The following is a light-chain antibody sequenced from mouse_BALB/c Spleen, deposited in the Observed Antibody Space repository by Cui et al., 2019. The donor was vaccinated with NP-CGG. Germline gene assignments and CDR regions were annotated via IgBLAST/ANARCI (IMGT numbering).Light chain of an antibody. CDR2: GTN. J-gene: IGLJ1*01. V-gene: IGLV1*01. CDR3: ALWYSNHWV. Sequence: AVVTHETVITTSPGETVTLTCRSSTGAVTTSNYANWVQEKPDHLFTGLIGGTNNRAPGVPARFSGSLIGDKAALTITGAQTEDEAIYFCALWYSNHWVFGGGTKLTVL. CDR1: TGAVTTSNY.